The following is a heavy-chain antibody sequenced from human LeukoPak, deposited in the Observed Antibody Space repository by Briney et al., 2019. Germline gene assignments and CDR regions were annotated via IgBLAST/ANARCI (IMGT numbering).Heavy chain of an antibody. CDR2: TYYRSKWYN. CDR1: GDSVSNKSVA. V-gene: IGHV6-1*01. CDR3: ARGTFLQCLLPFDY. D-gene: IGHD3-3*02. Sequence: SQTLSLTCAISGDSVSNKSVAWNWIRQSPSRGLEWPGRTYYRSKWYNDYAVSVNSRITINPDTSKNQFSLRLNSVTPEDTAVYFCARGTFLQCLLPFDYWGRGTLVTVSS. J-gene: IGHJ4*02.